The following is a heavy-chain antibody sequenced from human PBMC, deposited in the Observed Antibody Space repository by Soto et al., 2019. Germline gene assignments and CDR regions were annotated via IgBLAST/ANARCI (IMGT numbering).Heavy chain of an antibody. CDR1: GFMFENYS. CDR2: VRGNSYGA. CDR3: AKGKSEHGVEWLDP. J-gene: IGHJ5*02. D-gene: IGHD1-1*01. V-gene: IGHV3-23*01. Sequence: PGGSLRLSCAASGFMFENYSMIWVRQAPGKGLEWVATVRGNSYGAYYADSVRGRFIISRDNSKNTMSLQLNSLRDDDTAIYYCAKGKSEHGVEWLDPWGPGTLVTVSS.